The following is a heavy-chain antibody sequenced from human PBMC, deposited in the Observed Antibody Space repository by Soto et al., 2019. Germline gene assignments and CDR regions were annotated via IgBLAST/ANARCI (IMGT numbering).Heavy chain of an antibody. Sequence: PGGSLRRSCAASGFTFSTYAMHWVRQAPGRGLEWVAFISYDGSNKYYADSVKGRFTISRANSKNTLYLQMNSLRAEDTAVYYCARDIGPITACSSTSCYTYCFDPWGQGTLVTVSS. D-gene: IGHD2-2*02. CDR1: GFTFSTYA. J-gene: IGHJ5*02. CDR3: ARDIGPITACSSTSCYTYCFDP. V-gene: IGHV3-30-3*01. CDR2: ISYDGSNK.